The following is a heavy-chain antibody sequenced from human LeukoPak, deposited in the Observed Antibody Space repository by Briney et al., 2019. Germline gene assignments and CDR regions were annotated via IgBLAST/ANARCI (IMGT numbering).Heavy chain of an antibody. CDR3: AREKQFSPNDAFDI. CDR2: INPSGGST. Sequence: ASVKVSRKASGYTFTRYYMHWVRQAPGQGLEWMGIINPSGGSTTYAQKFQGRVTMTRDTSTSTVYMDLSSLKSEDTAVYYCAREKQFSPNDAFDIWGQGTMITVSS. D-gene: IGHD5-24*01. CDR1: GYTFTRYY. J-gene: IGHJ3*02. V-gene: IGHV1-46*01.